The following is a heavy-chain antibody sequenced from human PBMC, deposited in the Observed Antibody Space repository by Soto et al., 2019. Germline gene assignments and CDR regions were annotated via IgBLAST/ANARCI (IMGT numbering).Heavy chain of an antibody. D-gene: IGHD2-15*01. V-gene: IGHV4-39*01. CDR2: IYYSGST. CDR1: GGSISSSSYY. Sequence: QLQLQESGPGLVKPSETLSLTCTVSGGSISSSSYYWGWIRQPPGKGLEWIGSIYYSGSTYYNPSLKIRVTISVDTSKNHFSLTLSSVTAADTAVYYCARPSYCSGGSCYPHFDYWGQGTLVTVSS. J-gene: IGHJ4*02. CDR3: ARPSYCSGGSCYPHFDY.